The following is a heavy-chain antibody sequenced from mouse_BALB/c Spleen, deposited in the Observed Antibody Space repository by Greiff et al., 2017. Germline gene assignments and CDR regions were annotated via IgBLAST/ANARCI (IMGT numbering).Heavy chain of an antibody. V-gene: IGHV3-2*02. J-gene: IGHJ2*01. CDR1: GYSITSDYA. CDR2: ISYSGST. CDR3: ARSAYGNYAPFDY. D-gene: IGHD2-1*01. Sequence: VQLQQSGPGLVKPSQSLSLTCTVTGYSITSDYAWNWIRQFPGNKLEWMGYISYSGSTSYNPSLKSRISITRDTSKNQFFLQLNSVTTEDTATYYCARSAYGNYAPFDYWGQGTTLTVSS.